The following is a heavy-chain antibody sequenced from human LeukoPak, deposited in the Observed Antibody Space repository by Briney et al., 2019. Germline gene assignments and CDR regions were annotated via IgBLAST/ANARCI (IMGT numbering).Heavy chain of an antibody. D-gene: IGHD5-12*01. V-gene: IGHV4-4*07. CDR3: ARAPGYSGYEFDY. J-gene: IGHJ4*02. Sequence: SETLSLTCTAPRGSISSYYWSWIRQPAGKGLEWIGRIYTSGSTNYNPSLKSRVTMSVDTSKNQFSLKLTSVTAADTAVYYCARAPGYSGYEFDYWGQGTLVTVSS. CDR1: RGSISSYY. CDR2: IYTSGST.